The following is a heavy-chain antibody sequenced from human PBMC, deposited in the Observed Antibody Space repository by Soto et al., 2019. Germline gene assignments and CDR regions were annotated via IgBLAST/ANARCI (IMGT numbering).Heavy chain of an antibody. V-gene: IGHV3-21*01. J-gene: IGHJ3*02. D-gene: IGHD1-26*01. CDR1: GFTFSSYS. CDR2: ISSSSSYI. CDR3: ARGEVDPQTDAFDI. Sequence: EVQLVESGGGLVKPGGSLRLSCAASGFTFSSYSMNWVRQAPGKGLEWVSSISSSSSYIYYADSVKGRFTISRDNAKNSLYLQMNGLRAEDTAVYYWARGEVDPQTDAFDIWCKGTMVTVSS.